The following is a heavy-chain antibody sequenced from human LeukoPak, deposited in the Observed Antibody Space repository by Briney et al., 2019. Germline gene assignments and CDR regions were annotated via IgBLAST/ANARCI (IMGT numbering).Heavy chain of an antibody. D-gene: IGHD4-17*01. CDR2: IKQDGSEK. Sequence: GGSLRLSCAASGFTLSVYWMNWVRQAPGKGLEWVANIKQDGSEKYCVDSVKGRFTISRDNAKNSLYLQMNSLRAEDTAVYYCARDGTVTTGRTAFDIWGQGTMVTVSS. J-gene: IGHJ3*02. CDR3: ARDGTVTTGRTAFDI. CDR1: GFTLSVYW. V-gene: IGHV3-7*01.